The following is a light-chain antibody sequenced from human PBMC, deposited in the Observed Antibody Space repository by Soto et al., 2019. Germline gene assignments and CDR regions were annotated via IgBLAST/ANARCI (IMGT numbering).Light chain of an antibody. CDR1: QSVGGNY. V-gene: IGKV3-20*01. J-gene: IGKJ2*03. Sequence: EIVLTQSPGTLCLSPGERATLSCRASQSVGGNYLAWYQHKPGQAPRLLIYGAFTRATGIPDRFSGSGSGTDFTLTISRLEPEDSAVYYCQQFGGSPLYSFGQGTKLEIK. CDR2: GAF. CDR3: QQFGGSPLYS.